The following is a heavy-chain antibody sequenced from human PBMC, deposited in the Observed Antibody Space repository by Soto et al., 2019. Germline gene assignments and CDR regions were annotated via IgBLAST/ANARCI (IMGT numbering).Heavy chain of an antibody. J-gene: IGHJ4*02. CDR1: GGLFSSYA. CDR2: TIPVFSTA. D-gene: IGHD3-22*01. CDR3: ARGGSGYVWFNEF. V-gene: IGHV1-69*01. Sequence: QEQLVQSGAEVKKPGSSVKVSCKAAGGLFSSYAISWVRQAPGQGLEWMGGTIPVFSTAYYAQKFQGRVTLTADESTNTAYMELSSLRSEDTAMYYCARGGSGYVWFNEFWGQGSLVTVSS.